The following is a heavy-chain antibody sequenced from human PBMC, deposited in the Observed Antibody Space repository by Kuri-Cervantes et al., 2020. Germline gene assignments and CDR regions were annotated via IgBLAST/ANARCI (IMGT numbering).Heavy chain of an antibody. CDR1: DGSISSSSYY. CDR3: ARVRTRYNWNYTGGGWFDP. D-gene: IGHD1-7*01. Sequence: SETLSLTCTVSDGSISSSSYYWGWIRQPPGKGLEWIGNIYYSGSTYYNPSLKSRVTISVDTSKNQFSLTLNSVTAADTAMYYCARVRTRYNWNYTGGGWFDPWGQGTLVTVSS. J-gene: IGHJ5*02. V-gene: IGHV4-39*07. CDR2: IYYSGST.